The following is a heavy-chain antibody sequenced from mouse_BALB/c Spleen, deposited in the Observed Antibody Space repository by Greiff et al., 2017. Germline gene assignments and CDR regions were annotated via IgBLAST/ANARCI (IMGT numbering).Heavy chain of an antibody. V-gene: IGHV1-20*02. Sequence: EVQLQQSGPELVKPGASVKISCKASGYSFTGYFMNWVMQSHGKSLEWIGRINPYNGDTFYNQKFKGKATLTVDKSSSTAHMELRSLASEDSAVYYCARKGVYGYYAMDYWGQGTSVTVSS. CDR1: GYSFTGYF. CDR2: INPYNGDT. J-gene: IGHJ4*01. D-gene: IGHD1-1*01. CDR3: ARKGVYGYYAMDY.